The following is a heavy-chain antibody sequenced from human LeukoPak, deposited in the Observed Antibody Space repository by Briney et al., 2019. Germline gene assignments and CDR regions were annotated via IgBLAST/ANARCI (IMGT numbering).Heavy chain of an antibody. V-gene: IGHV1-69*13. CDR2: IIPMFGTA. Sequence: VKVSCKASGGTFSSYVITWVRQAPGQGLEWMGGIIPMFGTADYAQKFQGRVTITADESTSTAYMQLSSLRSEDTAVYYCARGAYSSGSYYFDHWGQGTLVTVSS. CDR3: ARGAYSSGSYYFDH. CDR1: GGTFSSYV. D-gene: IGHD6-19*01. J-gene: IGHJ4*02.